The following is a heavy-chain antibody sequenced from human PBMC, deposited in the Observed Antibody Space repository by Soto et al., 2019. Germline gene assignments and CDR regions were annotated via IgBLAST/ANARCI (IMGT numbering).Heavy chain of an antibody. J-gene: IGHJ5*02. CDR2: IIPIFGTA. CDR1: GGTFSSYA. D-gene: IGHD1-20*01. CDR3: ARVYNWNNNWFDP. V-gene: IGHV1-69*06. Sequence: SVKVSCKASGGTFSSYAISWVRQAPGQGLEWMGGIIPIFGTANYAQKFQGRVAITADKSTSTAYMELSSLRSEDTAVYYCARVYNWNNNWFDPWGQGTLVTVSS.